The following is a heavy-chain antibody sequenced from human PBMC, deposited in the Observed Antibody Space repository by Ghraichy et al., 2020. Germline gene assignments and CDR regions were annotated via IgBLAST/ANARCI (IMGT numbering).Heavy chain of an antibody. J-gene: IGHJ6*02. CDR3: ARARDSSGYYRGDYYYYGMVG. D-gene: IGHD3-22*01. V-gene: IGHV4-59*01. CDR1: GGSISSYY. Sequence: SETLSLTCTVSGGSISSYYWSWIRQPPGKGLEWIGYIYYSGSTNYNPSLKSRVTISVDTTKNQFSLKLSSVTAADTAVYYCARARDSSGYYRGDYYYYGMVGWSQGTTGTLS. CDR2: IYYSGST.